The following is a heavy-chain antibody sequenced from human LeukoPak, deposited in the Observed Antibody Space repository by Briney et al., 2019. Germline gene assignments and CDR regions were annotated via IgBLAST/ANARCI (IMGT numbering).Heavy chain of an antibody. Sequence: ASVKVSFTTSGYTFTSYDINWVRQATRQGLEWMGWMNPNSGNTGYAQKFQGRVTMTKNTSISTAYLDLISLTSEDTAVYYCAIGKLASRRGSWFDPWGQGTLVTVSS. V-gene: IGHV1-8*02. D-gene: IGHD6-6*01. CDR3: AIGKLASRRGSWFDP. CDR1: GYTFTSYD. CDR2: MNPNSGNT. J-gene: IGHJ5*02.